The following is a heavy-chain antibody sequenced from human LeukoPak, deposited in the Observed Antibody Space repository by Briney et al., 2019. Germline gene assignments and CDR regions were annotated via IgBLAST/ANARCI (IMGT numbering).Heavy chain of an antibody. J-gene: IGHJ6*02. CDR3: ARVRIAVAGTAYYYGMDV. D-gene: IGHD6-19*01. V-gene: IGHV4-59*01. CDR2: IYYRGST. Sequence: SETLSLTCTVSGGSISSYYWSWIRQPPGKGLEWIGYIYYRGSTNYHPSLKSRVTISVDTSKNQFSLKLSSVTAADTAVYYCARVRIAVAGTAYYYGMDVWGQGTTVTVSS. CDR1: GGSISSYY.